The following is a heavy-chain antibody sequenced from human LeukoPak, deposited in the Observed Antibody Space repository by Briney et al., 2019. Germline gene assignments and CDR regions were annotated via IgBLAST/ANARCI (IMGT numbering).Heavy chain of an antibody. D-gene: IGHD3-10*01. J-gene: IGHJ6*02. Sequence: SETLSLTCTVSGGSISSYYWSWIRRPPGKGLEWIGYIYYSGSTNYNPSLKSRVTISVDTSKNQFSLKLSSVTAADTAVYYCARDGWSGGLLWSGEHRDGMDVWGQGTTVTVSS. CDR3: ARDGWSGGLLWSGEHRDGMDV. V-gene: IGHV4-59*01. CDR2: IYYSGST. CDR1: GGSISSYY.